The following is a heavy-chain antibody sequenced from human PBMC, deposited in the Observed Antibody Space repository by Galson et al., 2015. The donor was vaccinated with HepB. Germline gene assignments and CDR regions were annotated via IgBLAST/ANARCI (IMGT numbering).Heavy chain of an antibody. D-gene: IGHD4-11*01. Sequence: SLRLSCAASGFTFSSYAMHWVRQAPGKGLEWVAVISSDGSNKYYADSLKDRFTISRDTSKNTLFLQMNSLRAEDTAIYYCARDYSYWEGYFDYWGQGTLVTVSS. CDR1: GFTFSSYA. V-gene: IGHV3-30-3*01. J-gene: IGHJ4*02. CDR2: ISSDGSNK. CDR3: ARDYSYWEGYFDY.